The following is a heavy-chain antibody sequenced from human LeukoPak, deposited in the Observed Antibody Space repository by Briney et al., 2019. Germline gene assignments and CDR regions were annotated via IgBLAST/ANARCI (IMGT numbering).Heavy chain of an antibody. J-gene: IGHJ4*02. Sequence: ASVKVSCKASGYTFTSYAMHWVRQAPGQRLEWMGWINAGNGNTKYSQKFQGRVTITRGKAASTAYMELSSLRSEDTAVYYCARVPMVISALWDYWGQGTLVTVSS. V-gene: IGHV1-3*01. CDR2: INAGNGNT. CDR1: GYTFTSYA. D-gene: IGHD4/OR15-4a*01. CDR3: ARVPMVISALWDY.